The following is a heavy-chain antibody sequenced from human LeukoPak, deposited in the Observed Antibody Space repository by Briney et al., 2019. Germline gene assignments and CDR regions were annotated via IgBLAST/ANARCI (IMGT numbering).Heavy chain of an antibody. CDR2: INPNSGGT. CDR3: ARTPYCSSTSCYYWFDP. V-gene: IGHV1-2*04. D-gene: IGHD2-2*01. Sequence: ASVKVSCKASGYTFTGYYMHWVRQDPAQGLEWMGWINPNSGGTNYAQKFQGWVTMTRDTSISTAYMELSRLRSDDTAVYYCARTPYCSSTSCYYWFDPWGQGTLVTVSS. CDR1: GYTFTGYY. J-gene: IGHJ5*02.